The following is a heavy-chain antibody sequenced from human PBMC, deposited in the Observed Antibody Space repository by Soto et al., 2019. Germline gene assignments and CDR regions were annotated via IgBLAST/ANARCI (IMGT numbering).Heavy chain of an antibody. CDR1: GQSFSGHS. CDR3: ARGSGIVALPGELEDVKYDY. CDR2: NNESGST. D-gene: IGHD1-1*01. V-gene: IGHV4-34*01. J-gene: IGHJ4*02. Sequence: QVQLQQWGAGLVKPSETLSLSCAVYGQSFSGHSWAWIRQPPGKGLEWIGDNNESGSTYYNPSLKSRVTISTDTSKNQISLKLSSVSAADTAAYFCARGSGIVALPGELEDVKYDYWGQGTLVNVSS.